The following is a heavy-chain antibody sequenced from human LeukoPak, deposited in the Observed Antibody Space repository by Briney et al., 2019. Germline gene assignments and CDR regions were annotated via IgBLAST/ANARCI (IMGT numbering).Heavy chain of an antibody. Sequence: GGSLRPSCAASGFTFSTYGMHWVRQAPGKGLEWVTFISYDGSNKYYVDSVKGRFTISRDNSKSMLYLQMDSLRAEDTAVYYCAKDNIHCSSTSCYSGYYAMDVWGKGTTVTVSS. D-gene: IGHD2-2*01. CDR2: ISYDGSNK. J-gene: IGHJ6*04. V-gene: IGHV3-30*18. CDR3: AKDNIHCSSTSCYSGYYAMDV. CDR1: GFTFSTYG.